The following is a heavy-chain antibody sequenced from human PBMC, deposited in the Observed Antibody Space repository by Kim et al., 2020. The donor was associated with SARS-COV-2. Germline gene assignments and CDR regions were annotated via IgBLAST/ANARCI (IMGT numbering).Heavy chain of an antibody. CDR2: GST. D-gene: IGHD6-19*01. CDR3: AAVVRPNRH. J-gene: IGHJ4*02. V-gene: IGHV3-23*01. Sequence: GSTNHAHSVKGRFTISRDNSKNTLYLRMNSLRAEYTAVYYCAAVVRPNRHWGQGTLVTVSS.